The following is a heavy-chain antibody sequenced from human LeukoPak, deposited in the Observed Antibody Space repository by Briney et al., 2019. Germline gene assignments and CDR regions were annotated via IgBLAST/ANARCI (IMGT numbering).Heavy chain of an antibody. CDR2: IYYKGNT. V-gene: IGHV4-59*01. CDR3: ARKVYYHDSTDYWFFDL. CDR1: GGSISSYY. D-gene: IGHD3-16*01. J-gene: IGHJ2*01. Sequence: PSETLSLTCTVSGGSISSYYWSWIRQPPGKGLEWIGYIYYKGNTNYNPSLKTRVTISLDTSKNQFSLKLSSVTAADTAVYFCARKVYYHDSTDYWFFDLWGRGTLVTVSS.